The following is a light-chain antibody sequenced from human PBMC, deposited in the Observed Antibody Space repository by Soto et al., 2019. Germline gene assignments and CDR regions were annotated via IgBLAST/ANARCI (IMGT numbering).Light chain of an antibody. Sequence: EIVLTQSPGTLSLSPGERATLSCRASQSVSSSSLAWYQQKPGQAPRLLLYGASSRATDIPDRSSGSGSGTDFTLTIRRLEPEDFSVYYCQQYGSSPSFGGGTKVEIK. CDR3: QQYGSSPS. V-gene: IGKV3-20*01. CDR1: QSVSSSS. CDR2: GAS. J-gene: IGKJ4*01.